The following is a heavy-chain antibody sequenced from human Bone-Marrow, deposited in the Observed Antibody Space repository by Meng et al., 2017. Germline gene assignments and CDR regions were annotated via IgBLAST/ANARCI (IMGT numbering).Heavy chain of an antibody. J-gene: IGHJ5*02. V-gene: IGHV4-31*01. Sequence: GQLQGSRPGLVKPAQSLSLTCSVSGGSINSAGYYWSWIRQHPGKGLEWIGYIYYTENTYYNPSLKSPMTISLDKSKNQFSLKLNSVTVADTAVYYCARGRASCSSGGCSLGWFDPWGQGTLVTVSS. D-gene: IGHD2-15*01. CDR2: IYYTENT. CDR3: ARGRASCSSGGCSLGWFDP. CDR1: GGSINSAGYY.